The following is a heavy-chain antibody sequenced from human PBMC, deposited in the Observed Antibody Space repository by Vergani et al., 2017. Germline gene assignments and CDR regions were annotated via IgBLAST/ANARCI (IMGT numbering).Heavy chain of an antibody. V-gene: IGHV4-39*01. Sequence: QLQLQESGPGLVKPSATLSLTCSVSGASIRSSNYYWGWIRQPPGKELEWIASIYYSGSTYYNPSLKSRVTISVDTSKNEFSLKRSFLTAADTAVYFCAGHSTVEWLVKLGWIVPWGQGILVTVAS. CDR1: GASIRSSNYY. CDR3: AGHSTVEWLVKLGWIVP. CDR2: IYYSGST. J-gene: IGHJ5*02. D-gene: IGHD6-19*01.